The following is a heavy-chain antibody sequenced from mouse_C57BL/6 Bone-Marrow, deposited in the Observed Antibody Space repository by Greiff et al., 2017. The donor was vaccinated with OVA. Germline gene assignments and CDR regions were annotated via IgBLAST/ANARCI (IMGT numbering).Heavy chain of an antibody. V-gene: IGHV1-64*01. D-gene: IGHD1-1*02. CDR1: GYTFTSYW. J-gene: IGHJ2*01. CDR3: ARRGCGYYFDY. Sequence: VQLQQPGAELVKPGASVKLSCKASGYTFTSYWMHWVKQRPGQGLEWIGMIHPNSGSTNYNEKFKSKATLPVDKSSSTAYRQLSSLTSEDSAVYYCARRGCGYYFDYWGQGTTLTVSS. CDR2: IHPNSGST.